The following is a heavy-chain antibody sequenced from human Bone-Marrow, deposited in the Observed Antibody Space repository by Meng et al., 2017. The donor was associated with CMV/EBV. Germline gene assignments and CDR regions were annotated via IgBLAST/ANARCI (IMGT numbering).Heavy chain of an antibody. D-gene: IGHD2-15*01. J-gene: IGHJ6*02. CDR1: GGSISSYY. Sequence: SETLSLTCTVSGGSISSYYWSWIRQPPGKGLEWIGYIYYSGSTNYNPSLKSRVTISVDTSKNQFSLKLSSVTAADTAVYYCARDLRLRAYYYGMDVWGQGTTVTVYS. CDR3: ARDLRLRAYYYGMDV. CDR2: IYYSGST. V-gene: IGHV4-59*01.